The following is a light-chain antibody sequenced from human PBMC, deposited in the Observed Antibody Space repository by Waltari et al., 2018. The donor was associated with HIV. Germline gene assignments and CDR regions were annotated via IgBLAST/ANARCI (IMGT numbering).Light chain of an antibody. V-gene: IGLV3-1*01. CDR2: QDR. Sequence: SYDLTQPPSVSVSTGQTASITCSGDKVGDKYASWYQQKAGQSPVLVIFQDRQRPSGTPDRFSGSNAGNTATLTISGTQAMDEADYYCQAWDSNTAHVLFGGGTKVTVL. J-gene: IGLJ2*01. CDR3: QAWDSNTAHVL. CDR1: KVGDKY.